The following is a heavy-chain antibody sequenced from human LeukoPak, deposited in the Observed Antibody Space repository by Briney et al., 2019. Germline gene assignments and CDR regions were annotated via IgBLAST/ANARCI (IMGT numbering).Heavy chain of an antibody. CDR1: GFTFSSYA. J-gene: IGHJ4*02. D-gene: IGHD3-10*01. Sequence: GGSLRPSCAASGFTFSSYAMSWVRQAPGKGLEWVSAISGSGGSTYYADSVKGRFTISRDNSKDTLYLQMNSLRAEDTAVYYCAKDPLGGSGSYHFDYWGQGTLVTVSS. V-gene: IGHV3-23*01. CDR3: AKDPLGGSGSYHFDY. CDR2: ISGSGGST.